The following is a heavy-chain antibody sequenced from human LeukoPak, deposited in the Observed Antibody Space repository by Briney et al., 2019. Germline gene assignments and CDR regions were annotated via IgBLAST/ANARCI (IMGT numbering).Heavy chain of an antibody. CDR3: ARASFITVVVPAAPYYYYGMDV. J-gene: IGHJ6*02. D-gene: IGHD2-2*01. V-gene: IGHV1-69*13. CDR2: IIPIFGTA. Sequence: ASVKVSCKASGGTFSSYAISWVRQGPGQGLEWMGGIIPIFGTANYAQKFQGRVTITADESTSTAYMELSSLRSEDTAVYYCARASFITVVVPAAPYYYYGMDVWGQGTTVTVSS. CDR1: GGTFSSYA.